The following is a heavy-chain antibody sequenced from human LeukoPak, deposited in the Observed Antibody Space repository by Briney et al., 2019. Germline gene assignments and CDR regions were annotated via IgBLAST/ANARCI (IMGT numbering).Heavy chain of an antibody. V-gene: IGHV4-39*01. D-gene: IGHD3-9*01. CDR2: IYYSGST. CDR3: ARQPFPRDNYDILIGYYTHFDY. J-gene: IGHJ4*02. Sequence: SETLSLTCTVSGGSISSSSYYWGWIRQPPGKGLEWIGSIYYSGSTYYNPSLNSRVTISVDTSKNQFSLKLSSVTAADTAVYYCARQPFPRDNYDILIGYYTHFDYWGQGTLVTVSS. CDR1: GGSISSSSYY.